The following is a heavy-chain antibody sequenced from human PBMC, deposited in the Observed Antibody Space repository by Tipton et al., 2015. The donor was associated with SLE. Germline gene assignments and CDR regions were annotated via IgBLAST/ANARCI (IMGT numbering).Heavy chain of an antibody. CDR1: GFTFADYA. D-gene: IGHD2-8*01. Sequence: SLRLSCQTSGFTFADYAMSWFRQAPGQGLEWVGFIRSKPYGETTQYAASVSGRVTISRDDSKGIAYLDMSSLKTEDIGVFYCSRPSCTSATCLWYYDNWGQGALVTVSA. CDR2: IRSKPYGETT. J-gene: IGHJ4*02. V-gene: IGHV3-49*03. CDR3: SRPSCTSATCLWYYDN.